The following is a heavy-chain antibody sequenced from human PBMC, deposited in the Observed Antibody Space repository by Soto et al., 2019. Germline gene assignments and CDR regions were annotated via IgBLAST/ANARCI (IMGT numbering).Heavy chain of an antibody. D-gene: IGHD6-13*01. CDR3: ARHIAITATGDWFDP. Sequence: QVQLQESGPGLVKPSETLSLTCTVSGASISSSSYYWGWIRQPPGKGLEWIGSIYYSGSTYYNPSLKSRVTIALYTSKNQYSQKLSSVTAADTAVYYCARHIAITATGDWFDPWGQGTLVTVSS. CDR2: IYYSGST. J-gene: IGHJ5*02. CDR1: GASISSSSYY. V-gene: IGHV4-39*01.